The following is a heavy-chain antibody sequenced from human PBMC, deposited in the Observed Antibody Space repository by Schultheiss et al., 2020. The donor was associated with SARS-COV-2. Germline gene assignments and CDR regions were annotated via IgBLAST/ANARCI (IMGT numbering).Heavy chain of an antibody. CDR1: GFTFSSYS. Sequence: GESLKISCAASGFTFSSYSMNWVRQAPGNGLEWVSSISSSSSYIYYADSVKGRFTISRDNAKNSLYLQMNSLRAEDTAVYYCARIPGVYDFWSGYFVWGQGTLVTVSS. J-gene: IGHJ4*02. CDR2: ISSSSSYI. V-gene: IGHV3-21*01. D-gene: IGHD3-3*01. CDR3: ARIPGVYDFWSGYFV.